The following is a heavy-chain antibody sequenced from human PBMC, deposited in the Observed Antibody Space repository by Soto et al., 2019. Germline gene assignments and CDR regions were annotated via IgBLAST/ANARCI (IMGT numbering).Heavy chain of an antibody. V-gene: IGHV4-30-4*01. J-gene: IGHJ4*02. CDR3: XXXXXXXXXXXXPDFDY. CDR1: GGSISSGDYY. CDR2: IYYSGST. Sequence: QVQLQESGPGLVKPSQTLSLTCTVSGGSISSGDYYWSWIRQPPGKGLEWIGYIYYSGSTYYNPSLKSRXXXXXXXXXXXXXXXXXXXXXXXXXXXXXXXXXXXXXXXXXPDFDYWGQGTLVTVSS.